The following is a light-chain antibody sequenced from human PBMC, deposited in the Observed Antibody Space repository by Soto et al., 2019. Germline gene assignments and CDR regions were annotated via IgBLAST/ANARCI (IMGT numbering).Light chain of an antibody. CDR1: QSVSSGY. J-gene: IGKJ2*01. V-gene: IGKV3-20*01. CDR3: QQYGISQNT. Sequence: ETVMTQSPGTLSLSPGERATLSCRASQSVSSGYLAWYQQKPGQAPRLLILGASNRATGIPDRFTGSGSGTDFTLTISRLEPEDFAVYYCQQYGISQNTFGQGTKLEIK. CDR2: GAS.